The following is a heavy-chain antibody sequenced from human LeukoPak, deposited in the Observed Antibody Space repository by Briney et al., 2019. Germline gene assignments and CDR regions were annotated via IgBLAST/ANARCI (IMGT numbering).Heavy chain of an antibody. Sequence: SETLSLTCTVSGGSISNYYWSWIRQPPGKGLEWIGYIHYSGSTNNNPSLKSRVTISVDTSKNQFSLKLTSVTAADTAVYYRARNYDFWSGYLDYWGQGTLVTVSS. V-gene: IGHV4-59*01. J-gene: IGHJ4*02. D-gene: IGHD3-3*01. CDR2: IHYSGST. CDR1: GGSISNYY. CDR3: ARNYDFWSGYLDY.